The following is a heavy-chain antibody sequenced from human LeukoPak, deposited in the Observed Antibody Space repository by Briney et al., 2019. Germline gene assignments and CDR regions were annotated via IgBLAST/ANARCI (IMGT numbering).Heavy chain of an antibody. Sequence: KPSETLSPTCTVSGYSISSGYYWGWIRQPPGKGLEWIGSIYHSGSTYYNPSLKSRVTISVDTSKNQFSLKLSSVTAADTAVYYCARTYGSGSYYTGYYYYMDVWGKGTTVTVSS. CDR3: ARTYGSGSYYTGYYYYMDV. CDR1: GYSISSGYY. J-gene: IGHJ6*03. D-gene: IGHD3-10*01. V-gene: IGHV4-38-2*02. CDR2: IYHSGST.